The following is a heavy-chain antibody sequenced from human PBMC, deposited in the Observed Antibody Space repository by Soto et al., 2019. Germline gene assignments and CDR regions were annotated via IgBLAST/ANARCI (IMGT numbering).Heavy chain of an antibody. D-gene: IGHD3-9*01. CDR2: IDPSDSYT. CDR1: GYSVTSYW. Sequence: GEALKISCKGSGYSVTSYWSSWVRQMPGKGLEWTGRIDPSDSYTNYSPSFQGHVTISADKSISTAYLQWSSLKASDTAMYYCASLPQDDILTGYYIGDAFDIWGQGTMVTVSS. CDR3: ASLPQDDILTGYYIGDAFDI. J-gene: IGHJ3*02. V-gene: IGHV5-10-1*01.